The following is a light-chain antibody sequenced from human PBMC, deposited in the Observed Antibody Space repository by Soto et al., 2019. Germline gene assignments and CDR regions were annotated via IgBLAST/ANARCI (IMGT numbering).Light chain of an antibody. Sequence: EIVLTQSPATLSLSPGERATLSCRASQSVSRSLAWYQQKPGQAPRLLIYGASTRATGIPGRFSGSGYETEFTLTISSLQSEDFAVYYCQQYNSWPLTFGGGTKVDI. J-gene: IGKJ4*01. CDR1: QSVSRS. CDR2: GAS. CDR3: QQYNSWPLT. V-gene: IGKV3-15*01.